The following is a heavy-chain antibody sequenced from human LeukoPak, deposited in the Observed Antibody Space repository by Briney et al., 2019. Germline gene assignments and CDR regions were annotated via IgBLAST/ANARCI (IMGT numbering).Heavy chain of an antibody. CDR3: ARSGYCSGGSCYSVDY. J-gene: IGHJ4*02. CDR1: GGSLSSYY. Sequence: SETLSLTCTVSGGSLSSYYWSWIRQPPGKGLEWIGYIYYSGSTNYNPSLKSRVTISVDTSKNQFSLKLSSVTAADTAVYYCARSGYCSGGSCYSVDYWGQGTLVTVSS. V-gene: IGHV4-59*01. CDR2: IYYSGST. D-gene: IGHD2-15*01.